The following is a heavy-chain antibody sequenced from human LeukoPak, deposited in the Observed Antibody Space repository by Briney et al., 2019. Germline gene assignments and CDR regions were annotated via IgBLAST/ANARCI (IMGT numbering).Heavy chain of an antibody. CDR1: GYTFTGYY. V-gene: IGHV1-2*02. Sequence: ASVKVSCKASGYTFTGYYMHWVRQAPGQGLEWMGWINPNSGGTNYAQKFQGRVTMTRDTSISTAYMELSRLRSDDTAVYYCARDTVDDPYAFDTWGQGTMVTVSS. D-gene: IGHD4-11*01. CDR3: ARDTVDDPYAFDT. J-gene: IGHJ3*02. CDR2: INPNSGGT.